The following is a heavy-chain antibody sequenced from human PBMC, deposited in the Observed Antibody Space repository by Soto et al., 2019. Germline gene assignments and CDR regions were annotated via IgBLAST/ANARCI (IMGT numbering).Heavy chain of an antibody. CDR2: IGSSGHTT. D-gene: IGHD6-19*01. CDR3: PKGDRYSGGY. Sequence: EVQLLESGGGLVQRGGSLRLSCVDSGFTFSSSAMSWVRQAPGKGLEWVTAIGSSGHTTHYAESVKGQFTISRDNSKNTRYLEMNSLRVEDTAFYYCPKGDRYSGGYSGQATLLLVSS. V-gene: IGHV3-23*01. J-gene: IGHJ4*02. CDR1: GFTFSSSA.